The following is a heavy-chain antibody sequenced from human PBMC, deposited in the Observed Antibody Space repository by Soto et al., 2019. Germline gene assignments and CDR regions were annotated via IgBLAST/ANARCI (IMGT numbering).Heavy chain of an antibody. V-gene: IGHV3-33*01. CDR2: IWYDGSNK. J-gene: IGHJ6*02. CDR1: GFTFSSYG. Sequence: QVQLVESGGGVVQPGRSLRLSCAASGFTFSSYGMHWVRQAPGKGLEWVAVIWYDGSNKYYADSVKGRFTISRDNSKITVDLQRHCVSAEDMAVYYCARDSSAPPSRPKDNYAYYYDMDVWGQGTTVTVSS. CDR3: ARDSSAPPSRPKDNYAYYYDMDV.